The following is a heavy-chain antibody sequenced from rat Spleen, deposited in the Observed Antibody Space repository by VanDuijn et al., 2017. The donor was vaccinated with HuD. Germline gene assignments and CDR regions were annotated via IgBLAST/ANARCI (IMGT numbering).Heavy chain of an antibody. V-gene: IGHV5-31*01. D-gene: IGHD1-11*01. J-gene: IGHJ1*01. CDR1: GFTFNNYW. Sequence: EVQLVESGGGLVQPGRSLKLSCVASGFTFNNYWMTWIRQAPGKGLEWVASITNTGGSTYYPDSVKGRFTLSRDNAKSTLYLQMDSLRSEDTATYYCATDQGYGGYSAYWYFDFWGPGTMVTVSS. CDR3: ATDQGYGGYSAYWYFDF. CDR2: ITNTGGST.